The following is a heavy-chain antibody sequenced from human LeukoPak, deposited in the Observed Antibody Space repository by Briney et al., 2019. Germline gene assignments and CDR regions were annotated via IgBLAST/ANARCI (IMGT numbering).Heavy chain of an antibody. Sequence: SQTLSLTCTISGDRVTSNSAAWNWIRPSPSLDLDWLGRTYYRSKWNNDYAVSVKSRITINPDTSKIQFSLRLNSVTPAAADVYYCGREAAAGKGWFDPWGQGTLVTVSS. CDR1: GDRVTSNSAA. CDR2: TYYRSKWNN. D-gene: IGHD6-13*01. V-gene: IGHV6-1*01. J-gene: IGHJ5*02. CDR3: GREAAAGKGWFDP.